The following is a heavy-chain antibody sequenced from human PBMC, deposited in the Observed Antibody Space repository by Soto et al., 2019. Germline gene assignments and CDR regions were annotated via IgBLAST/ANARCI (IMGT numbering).Heavy chain of an antibody. CDR2: IYHSGST. CDR3: ARAAMGGSSWPFDY. Sequence: QVQLQESGPGLVKPSGTLSLTCAVSGGSISSSNWWSWVRQPPGKGLEWIGEIYHSGSTNYNPSLRSLVTISVDKSKNQFSLKLSAVTAAYTAVYYCARAAMGGSSWPFDYWGQGTLVTVSS. CDR1: GGSISSSNW. D-gene: IGHD6-13*01. J-gene: IGHJ4*02. V-gene: IGHV4-4*02.